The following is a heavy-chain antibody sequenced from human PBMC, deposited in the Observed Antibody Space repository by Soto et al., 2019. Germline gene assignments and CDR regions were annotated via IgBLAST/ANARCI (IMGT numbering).Heavy chain of an antibody. CDR1: GGSISSYY. V-gene: IGHV4-34*01. D-gene: IGHD6-6*01. CDR3: ARGLRIAARPRYYYGMDV. CDR2: INHSGST. J-gene: IGHJ6*02. Sequence: ETLSLTCTISGGSISSYYWSWIRQPPGKGLEWIGEINHSGSTNYNPSLKSRVTISVDTSKNQFSLKLSSVTAADTAVYYCARGLRIAARPRYYYGMDVWGQGTTVTVS.